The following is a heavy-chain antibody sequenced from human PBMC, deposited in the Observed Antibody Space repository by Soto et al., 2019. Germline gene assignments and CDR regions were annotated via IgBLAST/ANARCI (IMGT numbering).Heavy chain of an antibody. Sequence: QVQLVESGGGVVQPGRSLRLSCAASGCIFSRYGMHWVRQAPGKWLEWVAVISEDGSNKYYAESVKGRFIISRDKSENTLYLQMNSLRAEDTAVYYCAKDLGSGKPYYYYAMDVLGQGTTVTVSS. CDR3: AKDLGSGKPYYYYAMDV. D-gene: IGHD3-10*01. V-gene: IGHV3-30*18. J-gene: IGHJ6*02. CDR2: ISEDGSNK. CDR1: GCIFSRYG.